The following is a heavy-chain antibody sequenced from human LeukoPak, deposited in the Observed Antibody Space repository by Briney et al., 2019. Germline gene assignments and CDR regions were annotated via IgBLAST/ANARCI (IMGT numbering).Heavy chain of an antibody. V-gene: IGHV3-15*01. CDR2: IKSKTDGGTT. CDR1: GFTFSNAW. D-gene: IGHD3-22*01. J-gene: IGHJ3*02. Sequence: GGSLRLSCAASGFTFSNAWMSWVRQAPGKGLEWVGRIKSKTDGGTTDYAAPVKGRFTISRDDSKNTLYLQMNSLRAEDTAVYYCARDWRDSSGKFPNDAFDIWGQGTMVTVSS. CDR3: ARDWRDSSGKFPNDAFDI.